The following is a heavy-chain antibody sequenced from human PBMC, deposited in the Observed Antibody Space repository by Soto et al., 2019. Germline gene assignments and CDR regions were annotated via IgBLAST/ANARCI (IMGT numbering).Heavy chain of an antibody. D-gene: IGHD6-6*01. J-gene: IGHJ4*02. CDR2: IIPMFDLV. V-gene: IGHV1-69*01. Sequence: QLQLVQSGAEVKKPGSSVKVSCKASGGAFGSDPISWVRQAPGQGPEWIGGIIPMFDLVNLANKFQGRLTITENEYTSTTYMELSSLRSEDTAVYYCAREGNHEYFDHWGQGTLVTVSS. CDR1: GGAFGSDP. CDR3: AREGNHEYFDH.